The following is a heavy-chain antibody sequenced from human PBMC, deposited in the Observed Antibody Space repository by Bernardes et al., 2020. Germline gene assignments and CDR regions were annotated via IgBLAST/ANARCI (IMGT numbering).Heavy chain of an antibody. Sequence: ASVKVSCKASGYTFTSYYMHWVRQAPGQGLEWMGIINPSGGSTSYAQKFQGRVTMTRDTSTSTVYMELSSLRSEDTAVYYCARDPSWGCSGGSCYLEDAFDIWGQGTMVTVSS. CDR3: ARDPSWGCSGGSCYLEDAFDI. J-gene: IGHJ3*02. V-gene: IGHV1-46*01. D-gene: IGHD2-15*01. CDR1: GYTFTSYY. CDR2: INPSGGST.